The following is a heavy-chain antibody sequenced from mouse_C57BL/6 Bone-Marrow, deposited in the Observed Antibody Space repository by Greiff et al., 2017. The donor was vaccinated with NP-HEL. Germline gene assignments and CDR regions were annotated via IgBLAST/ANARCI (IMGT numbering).Heavy chain of an antibody. Sequence: VQRVESGAELARPGASVKLSCKASGYTFTSYGISWVKQRTGQGLEWIGEIYPRSGNTYYNEKFKGKATLTADKSSSTAYMELRSLTSEDSAVYFCARPYYSKKAWFAYWGQGTLVTVSA. V-gene: IGHV1-81*01. J-gene: IGHJ3*01. CDR1: GYTFTSYG. CDR3: ARPYYSKKAWFAY. D-gene: IGHD2-5*01. CDR2: IYPRSGNT.